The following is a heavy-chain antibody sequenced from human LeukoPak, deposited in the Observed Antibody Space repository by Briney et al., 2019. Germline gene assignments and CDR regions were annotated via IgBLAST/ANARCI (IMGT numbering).Heavy chain of an antibody. V-gene: IGHV4-34*01. CDR2: INHSGST. J-gene: IGHJ6*02. D-gene: IGHD3-9*01. CDR1: GGSFSGYY. CDR3: ARGGRSLRYFDWFYYGMDV. Sequence: PSETLSLTCAVYGGSFSGYYWSWIRQPPGKGLEWIGEINHSGSTNYNPSLKSRVTISVDTSKNQFSLKLSSVTAADTAVYYCARGGRSLRYFDWFYYGMDVWGQGTTVTVSS.